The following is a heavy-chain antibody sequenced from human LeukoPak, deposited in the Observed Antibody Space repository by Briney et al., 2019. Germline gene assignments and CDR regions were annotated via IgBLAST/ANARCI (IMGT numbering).Heavy chain of an antibody. D-gene: IGHD5-24*01. V-gene: IGHV3-7*01. CDR3: ANGDGFDD. CDR1: GFTFSTYW. CDR2: IKQDGSET. Sequence: GGSLRLSCATSGFTFSTYWMSWVRQAPGKGLEWVANIKQDGSETYYADSVKGRFTILRDNAKNSLYLQMDSLRVEDTAVYYCANGDGFDDWGQGTLVIVSS. J-gene: IGHJ4*02.